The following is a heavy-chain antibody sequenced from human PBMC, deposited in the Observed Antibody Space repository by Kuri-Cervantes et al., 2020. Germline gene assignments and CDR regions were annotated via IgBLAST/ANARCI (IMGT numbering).Heavy chain of an antibody. CDR2: ISSSSSTI. V-gene: IGHV3-48*01. CDR1: GFTFSSYS. D-gene: IGHD4-17*01. Sequence: GGSLRLSCAASGFTFSSYSMNWVRQAPGKGLEWVSYISSSSSTIYYADSVKGRFTISRDNAKNSLYLQMNSLRAEDTAVYYCARDRDSGDYAISAFDIWGQGTMVTVSS. CDR3: ARDRDSGDYAISAFDI. J-gene: IGHJ3*02.